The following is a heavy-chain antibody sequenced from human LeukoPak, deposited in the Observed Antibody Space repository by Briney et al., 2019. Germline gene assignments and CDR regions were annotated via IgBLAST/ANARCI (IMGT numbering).Heavy chain of an antibody. CDR2: IRSKTYGGTG. D-gene: IGHD1-26*01. J-gene: IGHJ4*02. V-gene: IGHV3-49*04. Sequence: GGSLRLSCAASGFTFSSYEMNWVRQAPGKGLEWVGFIRSKTYGGTGEYAASVKGRFTISRDDSKSIAHLQMNSLKTEDTAVYYCTRSESGTYKGGFDFWGQGTLVTVSS. CDR1: GFTFSSYE. CDR3: TRSESGTYKGGFDF.